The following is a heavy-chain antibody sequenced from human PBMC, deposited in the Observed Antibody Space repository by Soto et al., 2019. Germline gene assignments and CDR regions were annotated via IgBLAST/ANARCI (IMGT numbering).Heavy chain of an antibody. CDR2: ISAYNGNT. CDR3: ARGVGYCSGGSCSWWCDP. V-gene: IGHV1-18*01. CDR1: GYTFTSYG. D-gene: IGHD2-15*01. Sequence: QVQLVQSGAEVKKPGASVKVSCKASGYTFTSYGISWVRQAPGQGLEWMGWISAYNGNTNYPQKLQGRVTMTTDTSTSTAYVALKSVRADDTAVYYCARGVGYCSGGSCSWWCDPWGQGTLVTVSP. J-gene: IGHJ5*02.